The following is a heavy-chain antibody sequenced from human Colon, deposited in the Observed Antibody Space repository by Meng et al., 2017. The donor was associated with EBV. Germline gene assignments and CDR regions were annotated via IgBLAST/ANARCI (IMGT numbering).Heavy chain of an antibody. D-gene: IGHD2-21*02. CDR1: GGSLSSRNW. Sequence: QVRLQESGPGLVTPSGTLALTGAVSGGSLSSRNWWSWVRQPPGKGLEWIGEIYHSGSTNYNPSLKSRVTISVDESKNQFSLRLSSVTAADTAVYYCARVGAYCGGDCYHPRWGQGTLVTVSS. CDR2: IYHSGST. J-gene: IGHJ4*02. V-gene: IGHV4-4*02. CDR3: ARVGAYCGGDCYHPR.